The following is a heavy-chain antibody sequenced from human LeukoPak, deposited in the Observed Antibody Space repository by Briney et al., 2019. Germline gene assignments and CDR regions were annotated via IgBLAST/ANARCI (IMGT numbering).Heavy chain of an antibody. CDR1: RVSMSGHD. CDR3: ARDAAGEGRLVITWFDP. CDR2: IDYSRST. D-gene: IGHD3-22*01. Sequence: SETLSLTRTVSRVSMSGHDWNWIPQPPGQGLEGIGYIDYSRSTNAHPSINSRGTISVDTSKNQFSLKLSSVTAADTAVYFCARDAAGEGRLVITWFDPWGQGALVTVSS. J-gene: IGHJ5*02. V-gene: IGHV4-59*11.